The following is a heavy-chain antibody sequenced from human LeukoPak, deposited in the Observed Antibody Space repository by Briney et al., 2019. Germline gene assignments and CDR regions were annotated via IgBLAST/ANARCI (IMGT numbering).Heavy chain of an antibody. J-gene: IGHJ4*02. CDR2: INHSGST. CDR1: GGSFSGYY. CDR3: ARCISYYFDY. D-gene: IGHD3-3*02. V-gene: IGHV4-34*01. Sequence: SETLSLTCAVYGGSFSGYYWSWIRQPPGKGLEWIGEINHSGSTNYNPSLKSRVTISVDTSKNQFSLKLSSATAADTAVYYCARCISYYFDYWGQGTLVTVSS.